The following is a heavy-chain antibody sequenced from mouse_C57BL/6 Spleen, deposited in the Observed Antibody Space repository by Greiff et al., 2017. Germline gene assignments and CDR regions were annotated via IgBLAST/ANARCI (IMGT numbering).Heavy chain of an antibody. Sequence: VQLQQPGAELVKPGASVKLSCKASGYTFTSYWLQWVKQRPGQGLEWIGEIDPSDSYTNYNQKFKGKAKLTVDTSSSTAYMQRSSLTSEDSAVXYCARKAPDYDGYYVRPAMDYWGQGTSVTVSS. CDR3: ARKAPDYDGYYVRPAMDY. V-gene: IGHV1-50*01. D-gene: IGHD2-3*01. CDR2: IDPSDSYT. CDR1: GYTFTSYW. J-gene: IGHJ4*01.